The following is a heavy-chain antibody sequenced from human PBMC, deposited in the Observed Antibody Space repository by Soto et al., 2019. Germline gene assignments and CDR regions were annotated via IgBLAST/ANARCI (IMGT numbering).Heavy chain of an antibody. V-gene: IGHV4-30-4*08. J-gene: IGHJ4*02. CDR2: IYYSGST. Sequence: SETLSLTCTVSGGSISSGGYYWSWIRQHPGKGLEWIGYIYYSGSTYYNPSLKSRVTISVDTSKNQFSLKLSSVTAADTAVYYCAREIHSGSYHWGQGTLVTVSS. CDR3: AREIHSGSYH. CDR1: GGSISSGGYY. D-gene: IGHD1-26*01.